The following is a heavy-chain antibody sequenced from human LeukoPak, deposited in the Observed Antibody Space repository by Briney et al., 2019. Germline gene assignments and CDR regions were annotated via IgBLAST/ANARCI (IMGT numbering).Heavy chain of an antibody. Sequence: ASVKVSCKASGYTFTSYAIHWVRQAPGQRLEWMGWIDGGNGDTRFSQKFQDRVSFTRDTFATTAYMELTSLRSEDTAIYYCARDQSRDIRVDFDYWGQGTLVTVSS. CDR2: IDGGNGDT. J-gene: IGHJ4*02. CDR1: GYTFTSYA. CDR3: ARDQSRDIRVDFDY. V-gene: IGHV1-3*01. D-gene: IGHD2-15*01.